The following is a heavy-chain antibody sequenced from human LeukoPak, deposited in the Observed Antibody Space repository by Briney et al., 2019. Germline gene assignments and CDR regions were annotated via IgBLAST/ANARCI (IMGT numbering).Heavy chain of an antibody. V-gene: IGHV3-74*01. D-gene: IGHD3-22*01. J-gene: IGHJ5*02. Sequence: GGSLRLSCAASGFTFSNYWMHWVRQAPGKGLVWVSRINSDGINTSYADPVKGRFTISRDNAKNTLNLQMNSLRAEDTAVYYCARDLGQYYDTSDNWFDPWGQGALVTVSS. CDR2: INSDGINT. CDR1: GFTFSNYW. CDR3: ARDLGQYYDTSDNWFDP.